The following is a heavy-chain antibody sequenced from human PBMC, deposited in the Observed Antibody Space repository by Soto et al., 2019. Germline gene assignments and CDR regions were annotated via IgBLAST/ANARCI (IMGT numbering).Heavy chain of an antibody. D-gene: IGHD2-2*01. CDR1: GGSISSYY. Sequence: SETLSLTCTVSGGSISSYYWSWIRQPPGKGLEWIGYIYYSGSTNYNPSLKSRVTKSVDTTKNQFSQKQSSVTAADTAVYYCAKSSYCSSTSCPDPYYYYMDVWGKGTTVTVSS. J-gene: IGHJ6*03. V-gene: IGHV4-59*01. CDR3: AKSSYCSSTSCPDPYYYYMDV. CDR2: IYYSGST.